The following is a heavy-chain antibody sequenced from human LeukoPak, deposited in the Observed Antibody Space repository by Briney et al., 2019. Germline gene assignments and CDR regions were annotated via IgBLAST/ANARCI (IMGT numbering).Heavy chain of an antibody. J-gene: IGHJ4*02. CDR3: ARKDPGYSGYSDFDY. Sequence: PSGTLSLTCAVSGGSISSSNWWSWVRQPPGKGLEWIGEIYHSGSTNYNPSLKSRVTISVDKSKNQFSLKLSSVTAADTAIYYCARKDPGYSGYSDFDYWGQGTLVTVSS. V-gene: IGHV4-4*02. D-gene: IGHD5-12*01. CDR1: GGSISSSNW. CDR2: IYHSGST.